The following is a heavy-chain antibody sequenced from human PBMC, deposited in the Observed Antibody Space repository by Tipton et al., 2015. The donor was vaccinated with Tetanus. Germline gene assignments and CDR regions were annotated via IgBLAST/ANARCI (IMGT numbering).Heavy chain of an antibody. CDR2: AYYSGTT. D-gene: IGHD3-16*01. Sequence: TLSLTCTVSGGSISTYYWSWIRQPPGKGLEWIGSAYYSGTTKYNPALKSRVTISVDTSKNQFSLRLSSVTAADTAVYYCARQITAADAFDTWGQGTMVTVSS. J-gene: IGHJ3*02. CDR3: ARQITAADAFDT. V-gene: IGHV4-39*01. CDR1: GGSISTYY.